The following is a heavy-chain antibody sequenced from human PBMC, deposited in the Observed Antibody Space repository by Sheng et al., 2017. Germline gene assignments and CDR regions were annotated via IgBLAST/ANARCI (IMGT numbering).Heavy chain of an antibody. D-gene: IGHD5-12*01. CDR1: GYSISSGYY. CDR3: ARVWITPGYSGYQYRGGWFDP. CDR2: IYHSGST. V-gene: IGHV4-38-2*02. Sequence: QVQLQESGPGLVKPSETLSLTCTVSGYSISSGYYWGWIRQPPGKGLEWIGSIYHSGSTYYNPSLKSRVTISVDTSKNQFSLKLSSVTAADTAVYYCARVWITPGYSGYQYRGGWFDPVGAEGTLVTVSS. J-gene: IGHJ5*02.